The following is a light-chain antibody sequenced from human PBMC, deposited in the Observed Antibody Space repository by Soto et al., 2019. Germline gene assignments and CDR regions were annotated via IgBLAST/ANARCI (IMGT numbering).Light chain of an antibody. CDR1: QSLVYNDGNTY. J-gene: IGKJ2*01. V-gene: IGKV2-24*01. CDR2: KIF. CDR3: MQTKEFPYT. Sequence: DIVLTQTPLSSPVTLGQPASISCRSSQSLVYNDGNTYLSWLQQRPGQPPRLLIYKIFNRFSGVPDRFSGSGAGTDFTLKISRVEAEDVGVYYCMQTKEFPYTFGQGTRLEIK.